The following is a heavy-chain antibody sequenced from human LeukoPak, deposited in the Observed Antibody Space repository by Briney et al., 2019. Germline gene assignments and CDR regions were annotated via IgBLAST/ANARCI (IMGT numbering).Heavy chain of an antibody. CDR2: TNSDGNNK. J-gene: IGHJ4*02. CDR1: GFTFSSYG. CDR3: AKMDDYYGSGSYNPSYYFDY. V-gene: IGHV3-30*02. Sequence: GGSLRLSCAASGFTFSSYGMHWVRQPPGKGLEWVAFTNSDGNNKYFSESVKGRFSISRDNSNKTLYLQMNSLRVEDTAVYYCAKMDDYYGSGSYNPSYYFDYWGQGTLVTVSS. D-gene: IGHD3-10*01.